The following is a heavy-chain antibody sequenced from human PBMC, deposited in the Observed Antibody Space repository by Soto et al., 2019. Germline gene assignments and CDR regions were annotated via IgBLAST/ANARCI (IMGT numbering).Heavy chain of an antibody. J-gene: IGHJ4*02. V-gene: IGHV2-26*01. CDR2: IFSNDEK. D-gene: IGHD5-18*01. CDR3: ARSDTAMNSALVY. CDR1: GFSLSNARMG. Sequence: ASGPTLVNPTETLTLTCTASGFSLSNARMGVSWIRQPPGKALEWLAHIFSNDEKSYSTSLKSRLTISKDTSKSQVVLTMTNMDPVDTATYFCARSDTAMNSALVYWGEGTLVTVS.